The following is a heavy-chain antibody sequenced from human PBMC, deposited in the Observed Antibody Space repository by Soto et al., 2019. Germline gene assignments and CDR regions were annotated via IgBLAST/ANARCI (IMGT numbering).Heavy chain of an antibody. D-gene: IGHD3-16*01. V-gene: IGHV3-13*01. CDR2: IGTAGDT. J-gene: IGHJ3*02. CDR3: AREVDYCAYVWGTAFDI. CDR1: GFTFSTSD. Sequence: GGSLRLSCAASGFTFSTSDMHWVRQATGKGLEWVSGIGTAGDTYYPGSVKGRFTIPSENAKNSLYLQMNSLRAGDTAVYYCAREVDYCAYVWGTAFDIWGQGTMVTVSS.